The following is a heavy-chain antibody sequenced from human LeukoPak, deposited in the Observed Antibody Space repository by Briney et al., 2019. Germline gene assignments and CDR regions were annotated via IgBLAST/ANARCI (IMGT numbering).Heavy chain of an antibody. CDR2: IYYSGST. CDR3: AARQTGLRFLTRWFDP. J-gene: IGHJ5*02. Sequence: PSETLSLTCTVSGGSISSSSYYWGWIRQPPGKGLEWIGSIYYSGSTYYNPSLKSRVTISVDTSKNQFSLKLSSVTAADTAAYYCAARQTGLRFLTRWFDPWGQGTLVTASS. CDR1: GGSISSSSYY. D-gene: IGHD3-3*01. V-gene: IGHV4-39*07.